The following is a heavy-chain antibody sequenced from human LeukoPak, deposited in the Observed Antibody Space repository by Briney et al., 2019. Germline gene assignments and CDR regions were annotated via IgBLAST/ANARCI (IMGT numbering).Heavy chain of an antibody. CDR2: IKQDGSEK. CDR3: ARDRGLLVRGVIITPYYFDY. Sequence: GGSLRLSCAASGFTFSSYWMSWVRQAPGKGLEWVAHIKQDGSEKYYVDSVKGRFTISRDNAKNSLYLQMNSLRAEDTAVYYCARDRGLLVRGVIITPYYFDYWGQGTLVTVSS. D-gene: IGHD3-10*01. V-gene: IGHV3-7*04. J-gene: IGHJ4*02. CDR1: GFTFSSYW.